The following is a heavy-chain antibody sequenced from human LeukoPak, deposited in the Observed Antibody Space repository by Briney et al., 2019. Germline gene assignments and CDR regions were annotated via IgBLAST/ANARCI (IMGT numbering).Heavy chain of an antibody. Sequence: GGSLRLSCAASGFTFSSYGMHWVRQAPGKGLEWVAFIRYDGSNKYYADSVKGRFTISRDSSKNTLYLQMNSLRAEDTAVYYCAKESVQLERLDAFDIWGQGTMVTVSS. J-gene: IGHJ3*02. CDR2: IRYDGSNK. V-gene: IGHV3-30*02. D-gene: IGHD1-1*01. CDR3: AKESVQLERLDAFDI. CDR1: GFTFSSYG.